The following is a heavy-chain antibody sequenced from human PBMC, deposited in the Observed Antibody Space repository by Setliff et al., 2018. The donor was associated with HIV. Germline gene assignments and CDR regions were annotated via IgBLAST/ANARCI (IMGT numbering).Heavy chain of an antibody. CDR3: ASTGGGVYYYYMDV. J-gene: IGHJ6*03. Sequence: GGSLRLSCAASGFTFSSFAMSWVRQAPGKGLEWVSAITGSGGNTYYGDSVKGRFTISRDNSKNTLYLQMNSLRPEDTAVYYCASTGGGVYYYYMDVWGKGTTVTVSS. V-gene: IGHV3-23*01. CDR1: GFTFSSFA. CDR2: ITGSGGNT. D-gene: IGHD2-8*02.